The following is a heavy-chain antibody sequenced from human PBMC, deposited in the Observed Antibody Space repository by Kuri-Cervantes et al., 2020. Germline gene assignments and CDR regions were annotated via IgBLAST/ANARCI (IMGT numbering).Heavy chain of an antibody. CDR2: INHSGST. J-gene: IGHJ5*02. CDR1: GGPISSGGYY. D-gene: IGHD6-13*01. Sequence: GSLRLSCTVSGGPISSGGYYWSWIRQPPGKGLEWIGEINHSGSTNYNPSLKSRVTISVDTSKNQFSLKLSSVTAADTAVYYCAHGYSSSWSVRFDPWGQGTLVTVSS. V-gene: IGHV4-39*07. CDR3: AHGYSSSWSVRFDP.